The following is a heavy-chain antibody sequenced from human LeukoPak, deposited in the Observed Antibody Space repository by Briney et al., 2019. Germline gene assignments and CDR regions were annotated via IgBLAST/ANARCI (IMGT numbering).Heavy chain of an antibody. CDR1: GGSISSYY. CDR2: IYYSGST. V-gene: IGHV4-59*01. Sequence: SETLSLTCTVSGGSISSYYWSWIRQPPGKGLEWIGYIYYSGSTNYNPSLKSRVTISVHTSKNQFSLKLSSVTAADTAVYYCARDRAAPSRWFDPWGQGTLVTVSS. J-gene: IGHJ5*02. CDR3: ARDRAAPSRWFDP.